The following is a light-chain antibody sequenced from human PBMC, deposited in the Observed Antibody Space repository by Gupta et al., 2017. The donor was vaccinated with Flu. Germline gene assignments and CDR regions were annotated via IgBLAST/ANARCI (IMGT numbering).Light chain of an antibody. CDR2: KAS. CDR3: QQYNSYSRT. J-gene: IGKJ1*01. CDR1: QSISNR. V-gene: IGKV1-5*03. Sequence: PSTLSASVGDRVTITCRASQSISNRLAWYQQKPGEAPKLLIYKASNLDSGVPSRFSDSGSGTESTLTISSLQPDDFATYYCQQYNSYSRTFGQGTKVEMK.